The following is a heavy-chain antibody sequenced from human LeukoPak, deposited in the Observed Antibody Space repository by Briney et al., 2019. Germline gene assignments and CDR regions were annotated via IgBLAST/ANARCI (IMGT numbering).Heavy chain of an antibody. J-gene: IGHJ4*02. CDR2: INPSGGSV. D-gene: IGHD3-9*01. CDR1: GDTFINYY. V-gene: IGHV1-46*01. Sequence: ASVKVSCKASGDTFINYYMHWVRQAPGQGLEWMGIINPSGGSVSYAQKFQGRVTMTRDTSTSTVYMDLSSLRSEDTAVYYCATDDILTGSSEFDYWGQGTPVTVSS. CDR3: ATDDILTGSSEFDY.